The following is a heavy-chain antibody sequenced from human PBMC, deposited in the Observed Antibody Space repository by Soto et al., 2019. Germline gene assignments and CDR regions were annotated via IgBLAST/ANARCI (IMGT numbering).Heavy chain of an antibody. CDR1: GGSISSSSYY. D-gene: IGHD2-15*01. CDR3: VKQAHGLDGVAFDY. J-gene: IGHJ4*02. CDR2: IHYGGST. Sequence: PSETLSLTCTVSGGSISSSSYYWGWIRQPPGKGLEWVGSIHYGGSTYYNPSLKSRVTISVDTSKNQFSLKLSSVTAADTAIYYCVKQAHGLDGVAFDYWGQGTQVTVSS. V-gene: IGHV4-39*01.